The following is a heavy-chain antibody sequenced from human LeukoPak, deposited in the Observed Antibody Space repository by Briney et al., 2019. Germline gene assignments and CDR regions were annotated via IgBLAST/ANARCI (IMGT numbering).Heavy chain of an antibody. CDR2: INTNTGNP. Sequence: ASVKVSCKASGYTFTSYAMNWVRQAPGQGLEWMGWINTNTGNPTYAQGFTGRFVFSLDTSVSTAYLQISSLKAEDTAVYYCARGVWGYYGSGSYHDYWGQGTLVTVSS. CDR3: ARGVWGYYGSGSYHDY. D-gene: IGHD3-10*01. V-gene: IGHV7-4-1*02. J-gene: IGHJ4*02. CDR1: GYTFTSYA.